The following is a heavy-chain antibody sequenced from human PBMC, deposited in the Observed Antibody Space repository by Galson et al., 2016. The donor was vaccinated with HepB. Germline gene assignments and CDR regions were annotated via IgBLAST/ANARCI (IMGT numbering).Heavy chain of an antibody. V-gene: IGHV5-51*01. CDR1: GNIFTTYW. CDR3: ATVDTFYHGMEV. Sequence: QSGAEVKKPGESLTISCQAYGNIFTTYWIACVRQMPGKGLEWMAIIYPGNSDIRYSPSFKGHVTISADESISTAYLQWSSLKASDSALYSCATVDTFYHGMEVWGQGTTVTVSS. CDR2: IYPGNSDI. D-gene: IGHD5-18*01. J-gene: IGHJ6*02.